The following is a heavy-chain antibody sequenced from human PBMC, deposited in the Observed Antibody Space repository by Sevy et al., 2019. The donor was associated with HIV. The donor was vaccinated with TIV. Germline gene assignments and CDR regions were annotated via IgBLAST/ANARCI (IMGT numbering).Heavy chain of an antibody. CDR2: ISSSSDII. J-gene: IGHJ4*02. Sequence: GGSLRLSCAVSGFIFSGYSMNWVRQAPGKGLEWVSYISSSSDIIYYADSVKDRFTISRDNARNSLYLQMNSLRDEDTAVYYCARTIAAAETFDYWGQGALVTVSS. V-gene: IGHV3-48*02. CDR1: GFIFSGYS. D-gene: IGHD6-25*01. CDR3: ARTIAAAETFDY.